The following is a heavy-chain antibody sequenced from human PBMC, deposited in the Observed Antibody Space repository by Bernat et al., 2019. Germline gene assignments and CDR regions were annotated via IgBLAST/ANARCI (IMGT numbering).Heavy chain of an antibody. D-gene: IGHD6-6*01. Sequence: EVQLVESGGGLVQPGRSLRLSCAASGFTFDDYAMHWVRQAPGKGLEWVSGISWNRGGIVYADSVKGRFTISRDNAKDSLYLQMNSLRAEDTAVYYCARIAAALRGFDYWGQGTLVTVSS. J-gene: IGHJ4*02. CDR3: ARIAAALRGFDY. CDR2: ISWNRGGI. CDR1: GFTFDDYA. V-gene: IGHV3-9*01.